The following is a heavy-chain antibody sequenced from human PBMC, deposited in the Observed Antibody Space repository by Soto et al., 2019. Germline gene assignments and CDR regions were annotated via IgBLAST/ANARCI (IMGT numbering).Heavy chain of an antibody. J-gene: IGHJ4*02. CDR3: AKGRGGSGSLTPRVDF. D-gene: IGHD3-10*01. Sequence: EVQLLDSGGGLVQPGGSLRLSCAASGFTFNNYAMTWVRQAPGKGLEWVSAISGGGDTTSYADSVKGRFTVSRDGSENTRYLQMSSVRAEDTALYYCAKGRGGSGSLTPRVDFWGQGTLVTVSS. V-gene: IGHV3-23*01. CDR1: GFTFNNYA. CDR2: ISGGGDTT.